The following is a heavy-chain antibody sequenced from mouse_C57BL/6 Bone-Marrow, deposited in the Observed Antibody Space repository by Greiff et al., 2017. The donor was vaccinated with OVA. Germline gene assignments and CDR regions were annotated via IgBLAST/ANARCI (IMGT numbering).Heavy chain of an antibody. D-gene: IGHD3-3*01. CDR2: INPSTGGT. CDR3: ARYGTGAMDY. CDR1: GYSFTGYY. V-gene: IGHV1-42*01. Sequence: VQLQQSGPELVKPGASVKISCKASGYSFTGYYMNWVKQSPEKSLEWIGEINPSTGGTTYNQKFKAKATLTVDKSSSTAYMQLKSLTSEDSAVYYCARYGTGAMDYWGQGTSVTVSS. J-gene: IGHJ4*01.